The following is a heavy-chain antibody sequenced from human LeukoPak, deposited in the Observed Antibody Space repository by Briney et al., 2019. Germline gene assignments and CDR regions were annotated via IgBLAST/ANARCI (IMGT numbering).Heavy chain of an antibody. D-gene: IGHD5-24*01. Sequence: LPGGSLRLSCAASGFTFSSYAMTWVRQAPGKGLESVASIKQDGSEKYYVDSVKGRFAISRDNAKNSLHLQMNSLRAEDTAVYYCARGRWLQALYYSDYWGQGTLVTVSS. CDR2: IKQDGSEK. CDR1: GFTFSSYA. V-gene: IGHV3-7*04. CDR3: ARGRWLQALYYSDY. J-gene: IGHJ4*02.